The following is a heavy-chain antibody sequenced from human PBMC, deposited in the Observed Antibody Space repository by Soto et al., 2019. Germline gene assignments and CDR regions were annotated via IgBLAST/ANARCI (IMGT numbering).Heavy chain of an antibody. CDR2: ISHDGNDE. Sequence: PGGSLRLSCGASGITFSAFGLHWVRQAPGKGLEWVAVISHDGNDEYYTDSVKGRFTISRDNSKNTLYLQMNSLRGEDTAIYFCATDLGTTVTTYNFFDPWGQGALVTVSS. J-gene: IGHJ5*02. V-gene: IGHV3-30*03. CDR1: GITFSAFG. D-gene: IGHD4-17*01. CDR3: ATDLGTTVTTYNFFDP.